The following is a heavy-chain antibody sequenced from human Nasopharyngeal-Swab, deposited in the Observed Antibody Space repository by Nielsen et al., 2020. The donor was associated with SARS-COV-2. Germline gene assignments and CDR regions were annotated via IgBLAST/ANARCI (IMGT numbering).Heavy chain of an antibody. CDR1: GGTFSSYA. CDR2: IIPIFGTA. CDR3: ASPPYGDYGPDTYFVY. D-gene: IGHD4-17*01. Sequence: SVKISCNASGGTFSSYAISWVRQAPGQGLEWMGGIIPIFGTANYAQKFQGRVTITADESTSTAYMELSSLRSEDTAVYYCASPPYGDYGPDTYFVYWGQGTLVTVSS. V-gene: IGHV1-69*13. J-gene: IGHJ4*02.